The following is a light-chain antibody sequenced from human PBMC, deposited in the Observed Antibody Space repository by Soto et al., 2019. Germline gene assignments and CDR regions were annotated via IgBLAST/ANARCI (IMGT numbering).Light chain of an antibody. CDR1: SSNIGSNT. CDR3: AAWDDSLSGVV. J-gene: IGLJ2*01. Sequence: QSLLTQPPSASGTPGQRVTISCSGSSSNIGSNTVNWYQKLPGTAPKLLIYTNNLRPSGVPDRFSGSKSGTSASLAISGLQSEDEADYYCAAWDDSLSGVVFGGGTKLTVL. V-gene: IGLV1-44*01. CDR2: TNN.